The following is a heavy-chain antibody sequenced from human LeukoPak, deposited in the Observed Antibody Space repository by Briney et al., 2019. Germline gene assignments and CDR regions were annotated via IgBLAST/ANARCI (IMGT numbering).Heavy chain of an antibody. CDR1: SDSISYYY. CDR3: GRVRGYSYDSSDFDY. D-gene: IGHD5-18*01. J-gene: IGHJ4*02. Sequence: SETLSLTCTVSSDSISYYYWSWISQPPGKGLEWIGKIYYSGKTNYNPSLKSRVTTSDDTSKNQFTLKLSPVTAAETAVYCCGRVRGYSYDSSDFDYWGQGTLVTVSS. V-gene: IGHV4-59*01. CDR2: IYYSGKT.